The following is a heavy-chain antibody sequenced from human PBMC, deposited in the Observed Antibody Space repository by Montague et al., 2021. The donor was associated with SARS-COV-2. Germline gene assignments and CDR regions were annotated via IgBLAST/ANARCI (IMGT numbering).Heavy chain of an antibody. CDR1: GGSISSTSYY. J-gene: IGHJ5*02. CDR3: VRQPGQWLPREWFWFDP. CDR2: IYYSGST. D-gene: IGHD6-19*01. V-gene: IGHV4-39*01. Sequence: TLSLTGTVSGGSISSTSYYWGWIRQPPGKGLEWIGSIYYSGSTYYNPSLKSRVTISVDTSKNQFSLKLSSVTAADTAVYYCVRQPGQWLPREWFWFDPWGQGTLVTVSS.